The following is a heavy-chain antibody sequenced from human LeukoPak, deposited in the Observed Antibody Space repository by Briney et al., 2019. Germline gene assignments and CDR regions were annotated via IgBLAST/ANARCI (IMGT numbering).Heavy chain of an antibody. CDR2: ISSSSSTI. D-gene: IGHD3-10*01. CDR3: ARLNGELFY. CDR1: GFTFSSYS. J-gene: IGHJ4*02. V-gene: IGHV3-48*02. Sequence: GGSLRLSCAASGFTFSSYSMNWVRQAPGKGLEWVSYISSSSSTIYYADSVKGRFTISRDNAKNLLYLQMNSLRDEDTAVYYCARLNGELFYWGQGTLVTVSS.